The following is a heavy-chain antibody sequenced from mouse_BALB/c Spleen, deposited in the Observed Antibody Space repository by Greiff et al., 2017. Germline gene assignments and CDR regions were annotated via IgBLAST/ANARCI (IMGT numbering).Heavy chain of an antibody. D-gene: IGHD2-10*01. CDR1: GYTFTSYW. Sequence: QVQLQQPGAELVKPGASVKLSCKASGYTFTSYWMHWVKQRPGQGLEWIGEINPSNGRTNYNEKFKSKATLTVDKSSSTAYMQLSSLTSEDSAVYYCARVALLWRAIDYWGQGTSVTVSS. V-gene: IGHV1S81*02. CDR2: INPSNGRT. CDR3: ARVALLWRAIDY. J-gene: IGHJ4*01.